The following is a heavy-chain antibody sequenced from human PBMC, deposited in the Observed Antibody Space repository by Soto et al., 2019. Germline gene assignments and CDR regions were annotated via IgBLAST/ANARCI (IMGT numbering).Heavy chain of an antibody. CDR1: GFSLRTYW. CDR2: IKQDGSEK. D-gene: IGHD3-22*01. V-gene: IGHV3-7*03. Sequence: GGSLRLSCAASGFSLRTYWMNWVRQAPGKGLEWVANIKQDGSEKYYVDSVKGRFTISRDNAKNSLYLQMNSLRAEDTAVYYCATQNMYYYDSSGYYLMWGQGPMGTASS. CDR3: ATQNMYYYDSSGYYLM. J-gene: IGHJ3*01.